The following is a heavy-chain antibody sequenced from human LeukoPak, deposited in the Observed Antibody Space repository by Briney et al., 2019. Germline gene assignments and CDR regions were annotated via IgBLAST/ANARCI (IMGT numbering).Heavy chain of an antibody. CDR3: TRDRSRAEDD. D-gene: IGHD1-14*01. V-gene: IGHV3-7*01. CDR2: INQGGSDK. CDR1: GFTFSGHW. J-gene: IGHJ4*02. Sequence: GGSVTFSCAASGFTFSGHWMSWVRQAPGKGLEWVANINQGGSDKYYVDSVKGRFTISRDNANNLLYLQMNSLRGEDTAVYYCTRDRSRAEDDWGQGTLVTVSS.